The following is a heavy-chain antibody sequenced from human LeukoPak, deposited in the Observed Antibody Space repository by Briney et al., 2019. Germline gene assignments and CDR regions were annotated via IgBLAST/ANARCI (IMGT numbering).Heavy chain of an antibody. CDR3: ARRSYYNSGSYYFDY. D-gene: IGHD3-10*01. CDR1: GFTFTSYS. Sequence: GGSLRLSCAASGFTFTSYSMNWVRQAPGKGLEWVANIKQDGSEKYYVDSVKGRLTISRDNAKNSLYLQMNSLRAEDTAVYYCARRSYYNSGSYYFDYWGQGTLVTVSS. CDR2: IKQDGSEK. V-gene: IGHV3-7*03. J-gene: IGHJ4*02.